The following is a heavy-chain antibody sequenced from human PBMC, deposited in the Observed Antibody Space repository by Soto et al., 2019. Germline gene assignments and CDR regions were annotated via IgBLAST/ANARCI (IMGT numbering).Heavy chain of an antibody. D-gene: IGHD6-13*01. CDR3: ATSTSSSWQNDY. CDR2: IIPIFETA. V-gene: IGHV1-69*01. CDR1: GGTFNTFA. Sequence: QVQLEQSGAEVKQPGSSVKVSCKASGGTFNTFAISWVRQAPGQGLEWIGGIIPIFETANYAQRLQDRLTITADESTRTAYMELSRLTSDDTAIYFCATSTSSSWQNDYWGLGTLVVVSS. J-gene: IGHJ4*02.